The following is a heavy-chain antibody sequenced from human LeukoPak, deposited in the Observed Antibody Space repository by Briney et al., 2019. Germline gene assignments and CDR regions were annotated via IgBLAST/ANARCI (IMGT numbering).Heavy chain of an antibody. CDR2: ITASGGST. V-gene: IGHV3-23*01. CDR3: AKDSRTGSPRAFDS. Sequence: GGSLRLSCAASGFTFSSYAMTWVRQAPGKGLEWVSTITASGGSTYYADSVKGRFTISRDGSKNTLFLQMSSLRAEDTALYYCAKDSRTGSPRAFDSLGQGILVTVSP. CDR1: GFTFSSYA. J-gene: IGHJ4*02. D-gene: IGHD2-8*02.